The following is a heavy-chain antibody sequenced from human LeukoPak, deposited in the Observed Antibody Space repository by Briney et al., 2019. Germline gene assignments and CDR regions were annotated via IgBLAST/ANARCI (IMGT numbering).Heavy chain of an antibody. CDR2: IYSGGST. J-gene: IGHJ1*01. D-gene: IGHD2-2*01. V-gene: IGHV3-53*01. CDR1: GFTVRSNS. CDR3: ASAREYCISTNCYEYFQH. Sequence: GGSLRLSCAASGFTVRSNSMSWVRQAPGKGLEWVPVIYSGGSTYYADSVNGRFTISRDSSKNTLYLQMNSLRAEDTAVYYCASAREYCISTNCYEYFQHWGQGTLVTVSS.